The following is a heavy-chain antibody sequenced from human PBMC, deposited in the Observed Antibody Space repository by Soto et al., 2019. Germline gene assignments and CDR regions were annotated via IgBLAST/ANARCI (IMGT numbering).Heavy chain of an antibody. CDR1: GFTVSSHS. Sequence: GRALRLSSAASGFTVSSHSMNWVREAPGKGLEGVSSISISSTYIYYADSLKGRFTISRDDAKNSLYLQMNSLRAEDTAVYYCARARYSSSWSHYYYGMDVWGAVTTMTVYS. V-gene: IGHV3-21*01. CDR3: ARARYSSSWSHYYYGMDV. J-gene: IGHJ6*04. D-gene: IGHD6-13*01. CDR2: ISISSTYI.